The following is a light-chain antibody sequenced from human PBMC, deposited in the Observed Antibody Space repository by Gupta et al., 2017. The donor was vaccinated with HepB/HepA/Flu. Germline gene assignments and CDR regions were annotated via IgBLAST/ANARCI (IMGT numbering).Light chain of an antibody. CDR1: SSNIGNDN. CDR3: VGWDDSLSGYV. Sequence: VLTQPPSASGTPGQRVTISCSGSSSNIGNDNAYWYQQLPGTAPKLLIYNDNQRPSGVPDRFSGSKSGTTASLASSGLRAEDEADYYCVGWDDSLSGYVFGAGTKVTVL. J-gene: IGLJ1*01. CDR2: NDN. V-gene: IGLV1-47*02.